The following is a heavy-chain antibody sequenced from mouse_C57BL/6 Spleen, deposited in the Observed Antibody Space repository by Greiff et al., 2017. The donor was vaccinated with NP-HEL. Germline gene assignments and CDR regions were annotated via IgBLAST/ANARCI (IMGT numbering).Heavy chain of an antibody. CDR3: LTGTYDY. Sequence: EVQLVESGGGLVKPGGSLKLSCAASGFTFSSYAMSWVRQTPEKRLEWVATISDGGSYTYYPDNVKGRFTISRDNAKNNLYLQMSHLKSEDTAMYYCLTGTYDYWGQGTTLTVSS. J-gene: IGHJ2*01. CDR2: ISDGGSYT. V-gene: IGHV5-4*01. CDR1: GFTFSSYA. D-gene: IGHD4-1*01.